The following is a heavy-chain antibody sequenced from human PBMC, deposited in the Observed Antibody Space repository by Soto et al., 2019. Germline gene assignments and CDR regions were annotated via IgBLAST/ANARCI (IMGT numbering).Heavy chain of an antibody. Sequence: SETLSLTCAVYGGSFSGYYWSWIRQPPGKGLEWIGEINHSGSTNYNPSLKSRVTISVDTSKNQFSLKLSSVTAADTAVYYCARAVRDGYNQGPFDYWGQGTLVTVSS. J-gene: IGHJ4*02. V-gene: IGHV4-34*01. CDR3: ARAVRDGYNQGPFDY. CDR2: INHSGST. CDR1: GGSFSGYY. D-gene: IGHD3-10*01.